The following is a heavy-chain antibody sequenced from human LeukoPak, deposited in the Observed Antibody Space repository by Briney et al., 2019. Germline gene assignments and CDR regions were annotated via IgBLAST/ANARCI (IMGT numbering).Heavy chain of an antibody. V-gene: IGHV1-69*13. CDR1: RGTFSSYA. D-gene: IGHD2-15*01. J-gene: IGHJ6*03. CDR2: IIPIFGTA. Sequence: SVKVSCKASRGTFSSYAISWVRQAPGQGLEWMGGIIPIFGTANYAQKFQGRVTITADESTSTAYMELSSLRSEDTAVYYCASHYCSGGSCHKKYYYYMDVWGKGTTVTISS. CDR3: ASHYCSGGSCHKKYYYYMDV.